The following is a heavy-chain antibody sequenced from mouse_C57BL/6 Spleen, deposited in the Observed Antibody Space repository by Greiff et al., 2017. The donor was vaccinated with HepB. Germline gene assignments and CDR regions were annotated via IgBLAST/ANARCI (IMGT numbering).Heavy chain of an antibody. CDR1: GFTFSDYG. D-gene: IGHD1-1*01. CDR2: ISSGSSTI. CDR3: ARRITTVVATDAMDY. Sequence: DVKLQESGGGLVKPGGSLKLSCAASGFTFSDYGMHWVRQAPEKGLEWVAYISSGSSTIYYADTVKGRFTISRDNAKNTLFLQMTSLRSEDTAMYYCARRITTVVATDAMDYWGQGTSVTVSS. V-gene: IGHV5-17*01. J-gene: IGHJ4*01.